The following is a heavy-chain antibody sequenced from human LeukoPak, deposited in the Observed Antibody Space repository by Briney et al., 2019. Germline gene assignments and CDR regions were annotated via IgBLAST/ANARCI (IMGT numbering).Heavy chain of an antibody. J-gene: IGHJ4*02. D-gene: IGHD1-14*01. CDR1: GYSISSGYY. V-gene: IGHV4-38-2*02. CDR3: ARDSWPEVVRFDY. Sequence: SETLSLTCTVSGYSISSGYYWGWIRQPPGKGLEWIGSMYHSGSTYYNPSLKSRVTISVDTSKNQFSLKLSSVTAADTAVYFCARDSWPEVVRFDYWGQGTLVTVSS. CDR2: MYHSGST.